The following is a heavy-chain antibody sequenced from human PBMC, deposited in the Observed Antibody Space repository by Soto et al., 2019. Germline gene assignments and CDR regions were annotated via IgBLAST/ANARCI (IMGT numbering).Heavy chain of an antibody. CDR2: IIPIFGTA. D-gene: IGHD2-15*01. J-gene: IGHJ6*02. CDR3: ARVPDIVAAAGGMDV. Sequence: SVKVSCKASGGTFSSYAISWVRQAPGQGLEWMGGIIPIFGTANYAQKFQGRVTITADKSTSTAYMELSSLRSEDTAVYYCARVPDIVAAAGGMDVWGQGTTVTVPS. CDR1: GGTFSSYA. V-gene: IGHV1-69*06.